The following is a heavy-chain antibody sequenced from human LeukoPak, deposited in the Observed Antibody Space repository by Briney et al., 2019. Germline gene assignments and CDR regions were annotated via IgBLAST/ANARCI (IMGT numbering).Heavy chain of an antibody. CDR1: GYTFTGYY. D-gene: IGHD6-6*01. CDR2: INPNSGGT. V-gene: IGHV1-2*06. CDR3: ARERQDSSSSVDY. Sequence: ASVKVSCKASGYTFTGYYMHWVRQAPGQGLEWMGRINPNSGGTNYAQKFQGGATMTRDTSISTAYMELSRLRYDDTAVYYCARERQDSSSSVDYWGQGTLVTVSS. J-gene: IGHJ4*02.